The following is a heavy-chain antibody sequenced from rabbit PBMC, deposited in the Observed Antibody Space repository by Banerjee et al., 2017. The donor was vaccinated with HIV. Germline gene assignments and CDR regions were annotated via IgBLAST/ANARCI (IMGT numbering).Heavy chain of an antibody. J-gene: IGHJ4*01. CDR1: GFSFSTNQY. CDR3: ARRYAVSSGGYNYFNL. Sequence: QSLEESGGDLVKPGASLTLSCKASGFSFSTNQYMCWVRQAPGKGLEWIACIYVGSGGTTYYANWAKGRFTISKTSSTTVTLQMTSLTAADTATYFCARRYAVSSGGYNYFNLWGPGTLVTVS. V-gene: IGHV1S40*01. CDR2: IYVGSGGTT. D-gene: IGHD1-1*01.